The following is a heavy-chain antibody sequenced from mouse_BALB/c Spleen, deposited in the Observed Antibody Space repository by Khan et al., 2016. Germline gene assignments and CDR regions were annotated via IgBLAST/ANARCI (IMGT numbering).Heavy chain of an antibody. CDR1: GYIFTSYW. CDR3: ARWDDYDREWSYFDY. CDR2: IYPGTGST. J-gene: IGHJ2*01. D-gene: IGHD2-4*01. Sequence: QVQLKQSGAELVRPGASVKLSCKTSGYIFTSYWIHWVKQRSGQGLEWIARIYPGTGSTYYNEKFKGKATLTADKSSSTAYMQLSSLRSEDSAVYFCARWDDYDREWSYFDYWGRGTTLTVSS. V-gene: IGHV1-76*01.